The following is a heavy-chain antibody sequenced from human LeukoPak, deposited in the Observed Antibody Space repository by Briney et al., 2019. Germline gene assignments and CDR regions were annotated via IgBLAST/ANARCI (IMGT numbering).Heavy chain of an antibody. J-gene: IGHJ4*02. D-gene: IGHD2-21*01. CDR1: GFTFSSYA. CDR3: ARDRGDIVVVIAMGDYFDY. V-gene: IGHV3-30-3*01. CDR2: ISYDGSNK. Sequence: GGSLRLSCAASGFTFSSYAMHWVRQAPGKGLEWVAVISYDGSNKYYADSVKGRFTISRDNSKNTLYLQMNSLRAEDTAVYYCARDRGDIVVVIAMGDYFDYWGQGTLVTVSS.